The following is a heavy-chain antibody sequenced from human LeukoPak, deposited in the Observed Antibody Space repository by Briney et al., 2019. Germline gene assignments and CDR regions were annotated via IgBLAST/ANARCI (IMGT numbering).Heavy chain of an antibody. V-gene: IGHV1-69*13. D-gene: IGHD3-22*01. J-gene: IGHJ6*03. CDR2: IIPIFGTA. CDR1: GGTFSSYA. Sequence: ASVKVSCKASGGTFSSYAISWVRQAPGQGLEWMGGIIPIFGTANYAQKFQGRVTITADESTSTAYMELSSLRSEDTAVYYCARVIRKGVTSTRYYYMDVWGKGTTVTVSS. CDR3: ARVIRKGVTSTRYYYMDV.